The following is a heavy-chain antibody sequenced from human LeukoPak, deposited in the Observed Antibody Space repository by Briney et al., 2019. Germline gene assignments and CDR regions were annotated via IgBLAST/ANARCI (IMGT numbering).Heavy chain of an antibody. V-gene: IGHV4-38-2*02. CDR2: IYHSGST. Sequence: SETLSLTCTVSGYSITSGYYWGWIRQPPGKGLEWIGTIYHSGSTYYNPSLKSRVTISVDTSKNQFSLKLSSVTAADTALYYCSRASSTSYYDYWGQGSLVTVSS. D-gene: IGHD6-19*01. CDR1: GYSITSGYY. J-gene: IGHJ4*02. CDR3: SRASSTSYYDY.